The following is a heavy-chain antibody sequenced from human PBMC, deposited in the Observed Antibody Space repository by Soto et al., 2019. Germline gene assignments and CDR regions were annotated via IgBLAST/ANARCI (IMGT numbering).Heavy chain of an antibody. CDR2: IYYSGST. CDR1: GGSISSGGYY. Sequence: SETLSLTCTVSGGSISSGGYYWSWIRQHPGKGLEWIGYIYYSGSTYYNPSLKSRVTISVDTSKNQFSLKLSSVTAADTAVYYCARERYYYDSSADDYYFDYWGQGTLVTSPQ. V-gene: IGHV4-31*03. CDR3: ARERYYYDSSADDYYFDY. J-gene: IGHJ4*02. D-gene: IGHD3-22*01.